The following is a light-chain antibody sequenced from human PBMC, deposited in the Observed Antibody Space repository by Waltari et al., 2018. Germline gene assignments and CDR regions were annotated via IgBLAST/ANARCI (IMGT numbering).Light chain of an antibody. Sequence: QSVRTQPPSASGTRGQRVTISCSGSYSNIGLNIVTWYQQLPGTAPKLLIYSNDYRPSGAPDRFSGSKSGTSASLAISGLQSEDEADYYCATWDDRLTGVVFGGGTRVTVL. V-gene: IGLV1-44*01. CDR3: ATWDDRLTGVV. CDR1: YSNIGLNI. CDR2: SND. J-gene: IGLJ2*01.